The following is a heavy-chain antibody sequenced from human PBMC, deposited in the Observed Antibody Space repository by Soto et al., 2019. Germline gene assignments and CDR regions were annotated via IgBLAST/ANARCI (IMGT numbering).Heavy chain of an antibody. J-gene: IGHJ4*02. Sequence: QVQLQQWGAGLLKPSETLSLTCAVYGGSFSGYYWSWIRQPPGKGLEWIGEINHSGSTNYNPSLKSRVTISVDTSKNQFSLKLSSVTAADTAVYYCARGTSRRGYCSSTSCPIHFDYWGQGTLVTVSS. CDR1: GGSFSGYY. V-gene: IGHV4-34*01. CDR3: ARGTSRRGYCSSTSCPIHFDY. D-gene: IGHD2-2*01. CDR2: INHSGST.